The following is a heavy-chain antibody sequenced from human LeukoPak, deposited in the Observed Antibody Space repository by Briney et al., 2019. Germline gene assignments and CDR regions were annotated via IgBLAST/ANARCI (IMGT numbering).Heavy chain of an antibody. CDR1: GGSISNYY. V-gene: IGHV4-4*08. J-gene: IGHJ2*01. CDR2: IHSSGRT. Sequence: SETLSLACTVSGGSISNYYWVWIRQPPGKGLEWIGYIHSSGRTNYNPSLKSRVIISVDTSNNQFSLKLSSVTAADTAVYYCAREAQVELWEYFDLWGRGTLVTVSS. D-gene: IGHD1-26*01. CDR3: AREAQVELWEYFDL.